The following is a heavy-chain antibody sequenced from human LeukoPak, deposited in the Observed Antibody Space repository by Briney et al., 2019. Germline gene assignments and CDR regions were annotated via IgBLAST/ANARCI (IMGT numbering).Heavy chain of an antibody. V-gene: IGHV1-18*01. Sequence: ASVKVSCKASGYSFTNYGISWVRQAPGQGLQWMGWISVNNADTNYAQNFQGRVTLTTDTSTGTAYMELRSLRSDDTAVYYCARHSGYSRYYYYMDVWGKGTTVTISS. CDR3: ARHSGYSRYYYYMDV. CDR1: GYSFTNYG. CDR2: ISVNNADT. J-gene: IGHJ6*03. D-gene: IGHD5-12*01.